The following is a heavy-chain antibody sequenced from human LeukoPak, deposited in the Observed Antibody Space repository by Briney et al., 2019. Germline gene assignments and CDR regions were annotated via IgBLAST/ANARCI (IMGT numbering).Heavy chain of an antibody. V-gene: IGHV5-10-1*01. D-gene: IGHD3-22*01. CDR2: IDPSDSYT. J-gene: IGHJ4*02. Sequence: GESLKISCKGSGYSFTSYWISWVRQMPGKGLEWMGRIDPSDSYTNYSPSFQGHVTISADKSISTAYLQWSSLKASDTAMYHCARLGAHYYDSSGYYPDYWGQGTLVTVSS. CDR1: GYSFTSYW. CDR3: ARLGAHYYDSSGYYPDY.